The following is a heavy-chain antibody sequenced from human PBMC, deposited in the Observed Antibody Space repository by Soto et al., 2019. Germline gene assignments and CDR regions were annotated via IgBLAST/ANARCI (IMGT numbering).Heavy chain of an antibody. V-gene: IGHV1-69*12. CDR3: ARHVPTAGYDYGMDV. J-gene: IGHJ6*02. CDR2: IIPIFGTA. CDR1: GGTFSSYA. D-gene: IGHD2-2*01. Sequence: QVQLVQSGAEVKKPGSSVKVSCKASGGTFSSYAISWVRQAPGQGLKWLGGIIPIFGTANYAQKFQGRVTITADESTSTAYMELSSLRSEDTAVYFCARHVPTAGYDYGMDVWGQGTTVTVSS.